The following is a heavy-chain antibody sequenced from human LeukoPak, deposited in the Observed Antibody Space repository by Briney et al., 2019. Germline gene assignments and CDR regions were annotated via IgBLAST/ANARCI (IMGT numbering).Heavy chain of an antibody. Sequence: GESLKISCKGSGYTFTKDWIGWVRQTPDKGLEWMAMIYPGDSDIIYSPSFQGQVSISADSSINTAYLQWRSLKASDSAMYYCATPYSTSGGAWGQGTLVTVSS. D-gene: IGHD2-2*01. CDR2: IYPGDSDI. CDR1: GYTFTKDW. J-gene: IGHJ5*02. CDR3: ATPYSTSGGA. V-gene: IGHV5-51*01.